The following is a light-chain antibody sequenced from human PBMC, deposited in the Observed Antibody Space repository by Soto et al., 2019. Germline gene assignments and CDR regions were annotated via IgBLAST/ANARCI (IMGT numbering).Light chain of an antibody. J-gene: IGLJ3*02. CDR2: RND. CDR1: SSNIGGNS. CDR3: AAWDDSLSGWV. Sequence: QSVLTQPPSASGTPGRRVTISCSGSSSNIGGNSVYWYQQLPGTAPKLLVYRNDQRPSGVPDRFSGSKSGTSASLAISGLRSEDETDYYCAAWDDSLSGWVFGGGTKVTVL. V-gene: IGLV1-47*01.